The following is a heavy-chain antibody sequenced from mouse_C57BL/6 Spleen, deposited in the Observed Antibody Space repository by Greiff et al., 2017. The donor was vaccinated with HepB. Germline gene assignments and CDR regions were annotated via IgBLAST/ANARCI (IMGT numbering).Heavy chain of an antibody. V-gene: IGHV1-64*01. CDR2: IHPNSGST. CDR1: GYTFTSYW. D-gene: IGHD1-1*01. J-gene: IGHJ1*03. CDR3: AREDGSRGYWYFDV. Sequence: QVQLQQPGAELVKPGASVKLSCKASGYTFTSYWMHWVKQRPGQGLEWIGMIHPNSGSTNYNEKFKSKATLTVDKSSSTAYMQLSSLTSEDSAVYYCAREDGSRGYWYFDVWGTGTTVTVSS.